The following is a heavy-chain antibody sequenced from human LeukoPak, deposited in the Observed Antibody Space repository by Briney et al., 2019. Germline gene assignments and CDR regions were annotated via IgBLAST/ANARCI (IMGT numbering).Heavy chain of an antibody. CDR2: IRPDGSGK. D-gene: IGHD3-16*01. Sequence: GGSLRLSCAASGFTFSTYWMSWVRQPPGKGLEWVANIRPDGSGKYYVDSVKGRFTISRDNAKNSLFLQMNSLRVNDTAVYYCASPPDYGDCWGQGTLVTVSS. CDR1: GFTFSTYW. V-gene: IGHV3-7*01. CDR3: ASPPDYGDC. J-gene: IGHJ4*02.